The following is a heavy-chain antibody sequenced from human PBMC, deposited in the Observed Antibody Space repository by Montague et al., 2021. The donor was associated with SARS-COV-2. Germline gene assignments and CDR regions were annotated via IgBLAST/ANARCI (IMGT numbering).Heavy chain of an antibody. CDR2: INHSGST. J-gene: IGHJ6*02. CDR1: GGSFSAYY. CDR3: ARGLGRIEDV. V-gene: IGHV4-34*01. D-gene: IGHD1-26*01. Sequence: SETRSLTCAVYGGSFSAYYWSWIRQPPGKGLEWIGEINHSGSTNYNPSLKSRVTISVDTSKNQFSLKLSSVTAADTAVYYCARGLGRIEDVWGQGTTVTVSS.